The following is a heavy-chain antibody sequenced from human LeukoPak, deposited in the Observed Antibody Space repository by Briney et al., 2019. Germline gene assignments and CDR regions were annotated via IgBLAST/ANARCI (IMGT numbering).Heavy chain of an antibody. Sequence: GGSLRLSCAASGFTFSSYWMSWVRQAPGKGLEWVANIKQDGSEKFYVDSVKGRFTISRDNAKNSLYLQMNNLRAEDTAVYHCARVTIFGVVRRSNYYYYYMDVWGKGTTVTVSS. CDR3: ARVTIFGVVRRSNYYYYYMDV. J-gene: IGHJ6*03. CDR1: GFTFSSYW. V-gene: IGHV3-7*01. D-gene: IGHD3-3*01. CDR2: IKQDGSEK.